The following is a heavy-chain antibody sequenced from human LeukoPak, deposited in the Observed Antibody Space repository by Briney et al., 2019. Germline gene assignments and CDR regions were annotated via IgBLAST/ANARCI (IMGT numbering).Heavy chain of an antibody. CDR1: GYSISSGYY. D-gene: IGHD3-22*01. V-gene: IGHV4-38-2*01. CDR2: SYHRGNA. CDR3: VRLLGDSRGYYPRSFYIDS. Sequence: SETLSLTCAVSGYSISSGYYWGWIRQAPGKGLEWIGSSYHRGNANYKSSLNGRVAISTDTSKNQFSLTLTSVTAADTALYFCVRLLGDSRGYYPRSFYIDSWGQGILVSVSS. J-gene: IGHJ4*02.